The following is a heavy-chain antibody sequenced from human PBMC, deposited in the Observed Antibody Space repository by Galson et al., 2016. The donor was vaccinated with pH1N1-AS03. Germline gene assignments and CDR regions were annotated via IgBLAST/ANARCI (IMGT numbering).Heavy chain of an antibody. CDR2: IHPIDSDA. V-gene: IGHV5-51*01. CDR3: ARHNEAATLSAPSDY. D-gene: IGHD6-25*01. J-gene: IGHJ4*02. Sequence: QSGAEVNKPGESLKISCKTSGYSFTNSWIAWVRQMPGKGLEWMGFIHPIDSDARYNPSFEGQVTISADKSINTAYLQWSSLKASDTAIYYCARHNEAATLSAPSDYWGQGALVTVSS. CDR1: GYSFTNSW.